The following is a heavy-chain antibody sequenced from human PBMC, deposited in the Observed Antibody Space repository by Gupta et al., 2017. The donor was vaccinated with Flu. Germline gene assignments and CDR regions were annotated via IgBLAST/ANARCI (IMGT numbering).Heavy chain of an antibody. Sequence: VRQAPGKGLDWVSSISGSGGTTYFADSVKGRFTISRDNSKNTLYLQMNSLRAEDTALYYCAKTISAAGPSMDVWGQGTTVTVSS. J-gene: IGHJ6*02. D-gene: IGHD6-13*01. CDR2: ISGSGGTT. CDR3: AKTISAAGPSMDV. V-gene: IGHV3-23*01.